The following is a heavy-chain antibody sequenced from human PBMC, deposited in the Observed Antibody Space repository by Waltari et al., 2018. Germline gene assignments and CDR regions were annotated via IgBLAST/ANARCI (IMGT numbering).Heavy chain of an antibody. CDR1: GGSISSYY. Sequence: QVQLQESGPGLVKPSETLSLTCTVSGGSISSYYWSWIRQPPGKGLEWIGYIYYSGSTNYNPSLKSRVTISVDTSKNQFSLKLSSVTAADTAVYYCARPGGGDPITPWYFDLWGRGTLVTVSS. V-gene: IGHV4-59*08. J-gene: IGHJ2*01. D-gene: IGHD2-21*01. CDR3: ARPGGGDPITPWYFDL. CDR2: IYYSGST.